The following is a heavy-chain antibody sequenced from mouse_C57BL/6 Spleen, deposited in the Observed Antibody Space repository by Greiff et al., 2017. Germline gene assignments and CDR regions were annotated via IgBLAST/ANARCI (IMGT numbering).Heavy chain of an antibody. Sequence: VQLVESGPGLVQPSQSLSITCTVSGFSLTSYGVHWVRQSPGKGLEWLGVIWRGGSTDYNEAFMSRLSITKDNSKSQVFFKMNSLQADDTAIYYCARVYDYVFAYWGQGTLVTVSA. CDR3: ARVYDYVFAY. V-gene: IGHV2-5*01. J-gene: IGHJ3*01. CDR1: GFSLTSYG. D-gene: IGHD2-4*01. CDR2: IWRGGST.